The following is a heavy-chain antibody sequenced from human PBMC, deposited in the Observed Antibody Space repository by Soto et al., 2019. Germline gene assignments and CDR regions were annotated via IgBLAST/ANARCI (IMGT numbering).Heavy chain of an antibody. D-gene: IGHD2-15*01. V-gene: IGHV1-8*01. CDR2: MNPNSCNT. Sequence: QVQLVQSGAEVKKPGASVKVSCKASGYTFTNNDINWVRQATGQGLEWMGWMNPNSCNTVFAQKFQSIVNMTRDTSAATVYMKRISLMTEDTAFDACATRRAVVPARPFYYYVLDVWGQVPPVTAFS. J-gene: IGHJ6*02. CDR1: GYTFTNND. CDR3: ATRRAVVPARPFYYYVLDV.